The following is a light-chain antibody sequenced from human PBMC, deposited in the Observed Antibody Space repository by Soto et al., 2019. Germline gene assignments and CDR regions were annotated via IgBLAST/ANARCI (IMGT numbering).Light chain of an antibody. Sequence: DIQMTQSPSSLSASVGDRVTITCRATQDISNYLAWYQQKPGKVPNLLIYAASTLQSGVPSRFSGSGSGPDFTLPISSLQPEDVATYYCQKYNSAPPWTFGQGPKVEI. CDR1: QDISNY. CDR2: AAS. CDR3: QKYNSAPPWT. V-gene: IGKV1-27*01. J-gene: IGKJ1*01.